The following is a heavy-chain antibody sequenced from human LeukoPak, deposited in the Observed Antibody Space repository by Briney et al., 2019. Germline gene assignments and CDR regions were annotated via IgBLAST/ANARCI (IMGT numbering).Heavy chain of an antibody. D-gene: IGHD5-24*01. CDR1: GFTFSSYA. Sequence: GGSLRLSCAASGFTFSSYAMHWVRQAPGKGLEWVAVISYDGSNKYYADSVKGRFTISRDNSKNTLYLQMNSLRAEDTAVYYCARDPADGYLDYWGQGTLVTVSS. CDR2: ISYDGSNK. V-gene: IGHV3-30-3*01. CDR3: ARDPADGYLDY. J-gene: IGHJ4*02.